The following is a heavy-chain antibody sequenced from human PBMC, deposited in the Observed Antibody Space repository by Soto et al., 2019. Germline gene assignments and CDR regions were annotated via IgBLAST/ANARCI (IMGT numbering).Heavy chain of an antibody. Sequence: QMLLQESGPGLVKPSETLSLTCTVSGVSISSSSYYWSWIRQPAAKGLEWIGNIYSGGTTYFNPSLKSRVTISVDTSNNRFSLRLSAVTAADTAVYYCARSMPSPYYSGMDVWGQGTTVTVSS. D-gene: IGHD2-2*01. CDR2: IYSGGTT. V-gene: IGHV4-39*02. J-gene: IGHJ6*02. CDR3: ARSMPSPYYSGMDV. CDR1: GVSISSSSYY.